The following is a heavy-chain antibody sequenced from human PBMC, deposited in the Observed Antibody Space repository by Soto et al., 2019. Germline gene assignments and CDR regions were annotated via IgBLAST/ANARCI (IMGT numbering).Heavy chain of an antibody. CDR2: KYNSGSA. CDR3: ARHGAIYSNSWYDFDY. Sequence: PSETLSLTCTVSGGSLSSYYWSWIRQPPGKGLEWVGYKYNSGSANYNPSLKSRVTISVDMSQNQFSLKLTSVTAADTAVYYCARHGAIYSNSWYDFDYWGQGTLVTVSS. CDR1: GGSLSSYY. V-gene: IGHV4-59*08. D-gene: IGHD5-18*01. J-gene: IGHJ4*02.